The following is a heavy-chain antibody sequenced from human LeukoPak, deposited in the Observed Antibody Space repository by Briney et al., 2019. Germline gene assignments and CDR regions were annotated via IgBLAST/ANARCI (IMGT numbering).Heavy chain of an antibody. CDR1: GFTFSTYA. Sequence: GGSLRLSCAASGFTFSTYAMSWVRQAPGKGLEWVSSISSSSTYMFYADSVRGRFTISRDNAKNSLYLQMNSLRTEDTAVYYCARDRGSGWHTFDYWGQGTLVTVSS. CDR2: ISSSSTYM. D-gene: IGHD6-19*01. J-gene: IGHJ4*02. V-gene: IGHV3-21*01. CDR3: ARDRGSGWHTFDY.